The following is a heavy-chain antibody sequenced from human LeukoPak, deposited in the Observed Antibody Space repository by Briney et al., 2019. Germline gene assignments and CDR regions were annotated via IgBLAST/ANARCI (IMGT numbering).Heavy chain of an antibody. CDR2: ISGSGGST. J-gene: IGHJ3*02. Sequence: GGSLRLSCAASGFTFSSYAMSWVRQAPGKGLEWVSAISGSGGSTYYADSVKGRFTISRDNSKNTLYLQMNSLSAEDTAVYYCAKSYYDSSGYYIDDAFDIWGQGTMVTVSS. V-gene: IGHV3-23*01. CDR3: AKSYYDSSGYYIDDAFDI. CDR1: GFTFSSYA. D-gene: IGHD3-22*01.